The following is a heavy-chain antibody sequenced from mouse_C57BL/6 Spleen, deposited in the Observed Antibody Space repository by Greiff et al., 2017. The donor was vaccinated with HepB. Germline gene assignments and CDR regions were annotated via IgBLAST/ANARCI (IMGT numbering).Heavy chain of an antibody. V-gene: IGHV1-9*01. CDR1: GFTFTGYW. CDR3: ARVGSQDFAY. CDR2: ILPGSGST. Sequence: VQLQQSGAELMKPGASVKLSCKATGFTFTGYWIEWVKQRPGHGLEWIGEILPGSGSTNYNEKFKGKATFTADTSSNTAYMQISSLTTEDSAIYYCARVGSQDFAYWGQGTLVTVSA. D-gene: IGHD3-2*02. J-gene: IGHJ3*01.